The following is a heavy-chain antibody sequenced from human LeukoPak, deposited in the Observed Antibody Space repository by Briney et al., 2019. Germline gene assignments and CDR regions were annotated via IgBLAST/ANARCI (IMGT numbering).Heavy chain of an antibody. J-gene: IGHJ6*02. Sequence: GASVKVSCKASGGTFSSYAISWVRQAPGQGLEWMGGIIPIFGTANYAQKFQGRVTITADESTSTAYMELSSLRSEDTAVYYCARSGIGYDFWSKISGHYYYGMDVWGQGTTVTVSS. CDR2: IIPIFGTA. CDR3: ARSGIGYDFWSKISGHYYYGMDV. CDR1: GGTFSSYA. V-gene: IGHV1-69*13. D-gene: IGHD3-3*01.